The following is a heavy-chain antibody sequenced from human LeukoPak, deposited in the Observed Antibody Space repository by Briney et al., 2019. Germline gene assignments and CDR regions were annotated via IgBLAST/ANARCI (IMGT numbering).Heavy chain of an antibody. CDR3: ASARRGRVDY. V-gene: IGHV4-61*02. CDR1: GGSISSSSYY. J-gene: IGHJ4*02. Sequence: SETLSLTCTVSGGSISSSSYYWSWIRQPAGKGLEWIGRIYTSGSTNYNPSLKSRVTISVDTSKNQFSLKLSSVTAADTAVYYCASARRGRVDYWGQGTLVTVSS. D-gene: IGHD5-12*01. CDR2: IYTSGST.